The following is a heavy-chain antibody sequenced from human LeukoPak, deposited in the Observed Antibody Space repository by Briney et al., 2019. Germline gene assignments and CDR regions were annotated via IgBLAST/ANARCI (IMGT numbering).Heavy chain of an antibody. Sequence: SETLSLTCTVSGGSITNYYWSWIRQPPGKGLEWIGYIYHSGRTNYNPSLKSRVTISVDTSKNQFSLKLSSVTAADTAVYYCARSGVPQRWGQGTLVTVSS. CDR1: GGSITNYY. D-gene: IGHD7-27*01. J-gene: IGHJ4*02. V-gene: IGHV4-59*01. CDR3: ARSGVPQR. CDR2: IYHSGRT.